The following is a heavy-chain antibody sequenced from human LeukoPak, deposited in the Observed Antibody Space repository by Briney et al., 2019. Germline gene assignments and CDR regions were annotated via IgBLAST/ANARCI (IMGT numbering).Heavy chain of an antibody. Sequence: GGSLRLSCTASGFIFSNFAMSWVRQAPGKGLEWGSVISGNGGSTYYADSVKGRFTISRDNSRNTLFLQLNGLRDEDTAVYFCASESAGGFDYWGQGTLVTVSS. CDR3: ASESAGGFDY. J-gene: IGHJ4*02. CDR1: GFIFSNFA. CDR2: ISGNGGST. V-gene: IGHV3-23*01. D-gene: IGHD1-26*01.